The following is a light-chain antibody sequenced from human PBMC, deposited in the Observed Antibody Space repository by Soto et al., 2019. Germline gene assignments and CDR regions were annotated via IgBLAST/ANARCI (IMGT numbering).Light chain of an antibody. V-gene: IGKV1-33*01. J-gene: IGKJ2*01. Sequence: DIQMTQSPSSLSATVGDRVTITCQASQDISKYLNWYQQKPGKAPKLLIYDASNLETGFPSRFSGSGSGTDFSLTINSLQPEDIATYYCQQYDHPPYTFGQGTKLEI. CDR1: QDISKY. CDR3: QQYDHPPYT. CDR2: DAS.